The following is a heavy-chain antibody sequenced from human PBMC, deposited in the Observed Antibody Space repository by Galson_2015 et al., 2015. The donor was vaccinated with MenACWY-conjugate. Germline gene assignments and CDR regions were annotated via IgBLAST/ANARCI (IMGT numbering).Heavy chain of an antibody. CDR1: GFTFSSYA. V-gene: IGHV3-23*01. CDR3: AKSRGYYYYYMDV. CDR2: ISSSGGST. J-gene: IGHJ6*03. Sequence: SLRLSCAASGFTFSSYAMGWVRQAPGKGLEWVSTISSSGGSTYYADSVKGRFTISRDNSKNTLYLQMNSLRAEGTAIYYCAKSRGYYYYYMDVWGKGTTVTVSS.